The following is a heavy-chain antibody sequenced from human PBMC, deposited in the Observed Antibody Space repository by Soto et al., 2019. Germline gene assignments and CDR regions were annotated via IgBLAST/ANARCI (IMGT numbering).Heavy chain of an antibody. V-gene: IGHV1-46*01. CDR1: GYTFTSYY. J-gene: IGHJ4*02. CDR3: ARDYYDSSGYYSGDYFDY. CDR2: INPSGGST. D-gene: IGHD3-22*01. Sequence: ASVKVSCKASGYTFTSYYMHWVRQAPGQGLEWMGIINPSGGSTSYAQKFQGRVTMTRDTSTSTVYMELSSLRSEDTAVYYCARDYYDSSGYYSGDYFDYWGQGTLVTV.